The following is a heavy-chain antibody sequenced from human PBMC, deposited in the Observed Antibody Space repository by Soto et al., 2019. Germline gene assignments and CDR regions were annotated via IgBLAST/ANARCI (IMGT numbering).Heavy chain of an antibody. CDR2: ISYDGSNK. J-gene: IGHJ4*02. CDR3: ARDHAGYYYDSSGLVDY. CDR1: GFTFSSYA. V-gene: IGHV3-30-3*01. Sequence: QVQLVESGGGVVQPGRSLRLSCAASGFTFSSYAMHWVRQAPGKGLEWVAVISYDGSNKYYADSVKGRFTISRDNSKNTLYVQMNSSRAEDTAVYYCARDHAGYYYDSSGLVDYWGQGTLVTVSS. D-gene: IGHD3-22*01.